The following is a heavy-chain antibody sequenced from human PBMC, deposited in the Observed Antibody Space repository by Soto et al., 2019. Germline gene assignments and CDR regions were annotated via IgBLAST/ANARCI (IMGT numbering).Heavy chain of an antibody. Sequence: PSETLSLTCTVSGGSISSGDYYWSWIRQPPGKGLEWFGYIYYSGSTYYNPSLKSRVTISVDTSKNQFSLKLSSVTAADTAVYYCARVVRAYYYDSSGYSPAEYFQHWGQGTLVTVSS. CDR3: ARVVRAYYYDSSGYSPAEYFQH. V-gene: IGHV4-30-4*01. D-gene: IGHD3-22*01. CDR1: GGSISSGDYY. CDR2: IYYSGST. J-gene: IGHJ1*01.